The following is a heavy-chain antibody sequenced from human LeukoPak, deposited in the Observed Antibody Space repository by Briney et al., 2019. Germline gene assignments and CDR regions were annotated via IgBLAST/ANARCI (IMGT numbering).Heavy chain of an antibody. V-gene: IGHV3-48*04. CDR2: ISGSSSLM. CDR1: GFSFSPYG. Sequence: GGSLRLSCAASGFSFSPYGMNWVRQSPGMGLEWVSYISGSSSLMNYADSVKGRFTISRDNAKNSLFLQMNSLKVEDTAVYYCAREVDYFDSSNFYPHLRFGPWGQGTLVIVSS. CDR3: AREVDYFDSSNFYPHLRFGP. D-gene: IGHD3-22*01. J-gene: IGHJ5*02.